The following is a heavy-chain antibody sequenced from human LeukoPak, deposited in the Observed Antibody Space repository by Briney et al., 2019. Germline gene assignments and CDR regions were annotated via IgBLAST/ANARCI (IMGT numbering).Heavy chain of an antibody. Sequence: GGSLRLSCAASGFTFSGSIIHWVRQAPGKGLEWIGRVTSKTNSYATAYAASVKGRFTVSRDDSKKTAYLQMNSLKTEDTAVYYCAAGITLVRGGTFDIWGQGTMVTVSS. D-gene: IGHD3-10*01. J-gene: IGHJ3*02. CDR3: AAGITLVRGGTFDI. V-gene: IGHV3-73*01. CDR1: GFTFSGSI. CDR2: VTSKTNSYAT.